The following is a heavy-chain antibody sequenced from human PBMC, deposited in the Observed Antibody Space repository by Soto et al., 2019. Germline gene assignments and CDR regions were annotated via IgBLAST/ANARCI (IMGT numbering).Heavy chain of an antibody. CDR1: GYTFTSYG. CDR3: ARDETYYGSGSYFYNWFDP. Sequence: QVQLVQSGAEVKKPGASVKVSCKASGYTFTSYGISWVRQAPGQGLEWMGWISAYNGNKNYAQKLQGRVTMTTDTSTSTAYMELRSLRSDDTAVYYCARDETYYGSGSYFYNWFDPWGQGTLVTVSS. V-gene: IGHV1-18*01. J-gene: IGHJ5*02. D-gene: IGHD3-10*01. CDR2: ISAYNGNK.